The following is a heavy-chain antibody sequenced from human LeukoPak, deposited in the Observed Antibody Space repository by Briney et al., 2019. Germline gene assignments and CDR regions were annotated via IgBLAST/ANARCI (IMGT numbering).Heavy chain of an antibody. CDR2: ISYDGSNK. CDR1: GFTFSSYA. Sequence: GRSLRLSCAASGFTFSSYAMLWDRQAPGKGLEWVAVISYDGSNKYYADSVKGRFTISRDNSKNTLYLQMNSLRAEDTAVYYCARAYPDANGDYWGQGTLVTVSS. D-gene: IGHD1-14*01. J-gene: IGHJ4*02. V-gene: IGHV3-30*04. CDR3: ARAYPDANGDY.